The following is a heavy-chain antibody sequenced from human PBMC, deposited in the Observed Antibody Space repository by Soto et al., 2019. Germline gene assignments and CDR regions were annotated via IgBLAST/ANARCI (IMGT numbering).Heavy chain of an antibody. D-gene: IGHD6-19*01. CDR1: GFTFSSYA. V-gene: IGHV3-23*01. J-gene: IGHJ4*02. CDR3: PKIIWEQWLATPFDY. CDR2: ISGSGGST. Sequence: GGSLRLSCAASGFTFSSYAMSWVRQAPGKGLEWVSAISGSGGSTYYADSVKGRFTISRDNSKNTLYLQMNSLRAEDTAVYYCPKIIWEQWLATPFDYWGPGTLVTVSP.